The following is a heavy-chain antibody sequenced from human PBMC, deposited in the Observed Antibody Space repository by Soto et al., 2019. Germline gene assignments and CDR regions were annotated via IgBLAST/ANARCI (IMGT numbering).Heavy chain of an antibody. CDR2: IYYSGTT. Sequence: SETLSLTCTVSGGSMTHYYWSWIRQTPGKGLQYIGYIYYSGTTDYNPSLKSRVTISVDTSKNQFSLKLRSVTAADSAVYYCARLVPAIMIRNYYYHPLDVWGQGTTVTVSS. J-gene: IGHJ6*02. V-gene: IGHV4-59*08. CDR3: ARLVPAIMIRNYYYHPLDV. D-gene: IGHD3-16*01. CDR1: GGSMTHYY.